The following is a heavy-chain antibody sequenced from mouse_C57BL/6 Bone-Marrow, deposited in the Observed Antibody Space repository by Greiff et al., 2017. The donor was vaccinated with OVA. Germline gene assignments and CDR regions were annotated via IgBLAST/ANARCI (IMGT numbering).Heavy chain of an antibody. V-gene: IGHV5-17*01. D-gene: IGHD2-2*01. J-gene: IGHJ3*01. CDR1: GFTFSDYG. Sequence: EVKLVESGGGLVKPGGSLKLSCAASGFTFSDYGMHWVRQAPEKGLEWVAYISSGSSTTYYADTVKGRFTISRDNAKNTLFLQMTSLRSEDTAMYYCAREVSVTTGGFAYWGQGTLVTVSA. CDR3: AREVSVTTGGFAY. CDR2: ISSGSSTT.